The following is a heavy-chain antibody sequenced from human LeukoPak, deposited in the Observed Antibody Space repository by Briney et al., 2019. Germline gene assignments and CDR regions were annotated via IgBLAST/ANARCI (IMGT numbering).Heavy chain of an antibody. D-gene: IGHD6-13*01. CDR1: GFIFSNSW. V-gene: IGHV3-23*01. CDR2: ISASGGST. CDR3: AKGSSTYSITSYWYSDL. J-gene: IGHJ2*01. Sequence: PGGSLRLSCAASGFIFSNSWMSWVRQAPGKGLEWVSTISASGGSTYYADSVKGRSTISRDNSKNTLCLQMNSLRAEDTAVYYCAKGSSTYSITSYWYSDLWGRGTLVTVSS.